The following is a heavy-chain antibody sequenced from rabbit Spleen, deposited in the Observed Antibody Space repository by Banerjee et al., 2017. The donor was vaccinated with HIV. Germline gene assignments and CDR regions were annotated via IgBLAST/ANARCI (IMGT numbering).Heavy chain of an antibody. CDR1: GVSFSGSSY. Sequence: EQLEESGGGLVKPEGSLTLTCKASGVSFSGSSYMCWVRQAPGKGLEWIACIEGGSSSFNYFANWAKGRFTISKTSSTTVTLQMTSLTAADTATYFCARDLAAVIGWNFGLWGQGTLVTVS. CDR3: ARDLAAVIGWNFGL. D-gene: IGHD1-1*01. V-gene: IGHV1S45*01. J-gene: IGHJ4*01. CDR2: IEGGSSSFN.